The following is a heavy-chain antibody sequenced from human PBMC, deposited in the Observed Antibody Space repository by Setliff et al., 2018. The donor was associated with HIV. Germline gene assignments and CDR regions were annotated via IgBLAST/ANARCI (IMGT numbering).Heavy chain of an antibody. Sequence: ASVKVSCKASGYTFINYGINWLRQAPGQGLEWVGWINPYNGNTKYGQKFQGTVTLTRDTTTSTAYLELRRLRSDDTAVYFCARGGPARVALLYWFDPWGQGTLVTVSS. D-gene: IGHD2-21*01. CDR2: INPYNGNT. V-gene: IGHV1-18*01. CDR1: GYTFINYG. CDR3: ARGGPARVALLYWFDP. J-gene: IGHJ5*02.